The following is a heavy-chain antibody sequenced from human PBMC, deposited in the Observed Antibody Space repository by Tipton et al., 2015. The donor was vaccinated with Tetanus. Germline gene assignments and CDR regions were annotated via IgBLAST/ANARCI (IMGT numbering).Heavy chain of an antibody. J-gene: IGHJ5*02. CDR1: GFMFNSYG. Sequence: SGFMFNSYGMHWVRQAPGKRLEWVAVIWYDGSNKYYADSVMGRSTVSRDNSENTLYLQMDSLRAEDTAVYYCARDNGGSYWSSWFDPWGQGTLVTVSS. CDR2: IWYDGSNK. D-gene: IGHD1-26*01. CDR3: ARDNGGSYWSSWFDP. V-gene: IGHV3-33*01.